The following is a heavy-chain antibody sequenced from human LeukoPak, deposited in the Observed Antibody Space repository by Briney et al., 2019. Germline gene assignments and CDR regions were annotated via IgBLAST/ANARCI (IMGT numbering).Heavy chain of an antibody. Sequence: SETLSLTCAVSGCSLSSSNWWSLVRHPPGKRLELIGEINHSGSTNYNPSLKSRVTISVDTSKNPFSLKLSSVTAADTAVYYCARQGPYSGYRSAYYYYYMDVWGKGTTVTVSS. D-gene: IGHD5-12*01. CDR3: ARQGPYSGYRSAYYYYYMDV. CDR1: GCSLSSSNW. J-gene: IGHJ6*03. V-gene: IGHV4-4*02. CDR2: INHSGST.